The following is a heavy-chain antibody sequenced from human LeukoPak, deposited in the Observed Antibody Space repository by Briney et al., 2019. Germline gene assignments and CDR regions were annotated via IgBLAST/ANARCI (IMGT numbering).Heavy chain of an antibody. CDR3: ARTGLAHFDY. CDR2: IYHSGST. Sequence: PSETLSLTCTVSGYSISSGYYWGWIRQPPGKGLEWIGSIYHSGSTYYNPSLKSRVTISVDTSKNQFSLKLSSVTAADTAVYYCARTGLAHFDYWGQGTLVTVSS. J-gene: IGHJ4*02. V-gene: IGHV4-38-2*02. D-gene: IGHD1-14*01. CDR1: GYSISSGYY.